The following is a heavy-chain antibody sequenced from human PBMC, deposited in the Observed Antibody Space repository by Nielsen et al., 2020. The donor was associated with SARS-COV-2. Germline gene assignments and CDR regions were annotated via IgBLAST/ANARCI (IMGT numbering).Heavy chain of an antibody. J-gene: IGHJ4*02. CDR1: GFSFSDSY. CDR3: ATAPMDYYDSSGYYHRDY. CDR2: ITSSGSPT. V-gene: IGHV3-11*01. D-gene: IGHD3-22*01. Sequence: GESLKISCAASGFSFSDSYMSWIRQAPGKGLEWVSQITSSGSPTYYVDSVKGRFTISRDNAKNSLYLQMNSLRAEDTALYYCATAPMDYYDSSGYYHRDYWGQGTLVTVSS.